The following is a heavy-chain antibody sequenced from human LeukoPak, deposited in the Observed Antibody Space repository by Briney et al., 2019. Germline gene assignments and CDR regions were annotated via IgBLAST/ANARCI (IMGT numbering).Heavy chain of an antibody. CDR2: IYPGDSDT. CDR3: ARFSHSSGWFTGYFDN. D-gene: IGHD6-19*01. V-gene: IGHV5-51*01. J-gene: IGHJ4*02. CDR1: GYSFTSYW. Sequence: GESLKISCKGSGYSFTSYWIGWVRQMPGKGLEWMGIIYPGDSDTRYSPSFQGQVTISADKSISTAYLQWSSLKASDTAMYYCARFSHSSGWFTGYFDNWGQGTLVTVSS.